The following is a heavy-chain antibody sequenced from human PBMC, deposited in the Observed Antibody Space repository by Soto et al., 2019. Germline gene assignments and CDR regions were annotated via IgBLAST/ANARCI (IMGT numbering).Heavy chain of an antibody. V-gene: IGHV3-30-3*01. CDR2: ISDDGSNK. CDR1: GFTFSSYA. CDR3: ARDWAGLVAAAINP. Sequence: QVQLVESGGGVVQPGRSLRLSCAASGFTFSSYAMHWVRQAPGKGLEWVAAISDDGSNKYYADSVKGRFTISRDKSKNTLFLQMNSLRAEDTAVYYCARDWAGLVAAAINPWGQGTLVTVSS. D-gene: IGHD2-2*02. J-gene: IGHJ5*02.